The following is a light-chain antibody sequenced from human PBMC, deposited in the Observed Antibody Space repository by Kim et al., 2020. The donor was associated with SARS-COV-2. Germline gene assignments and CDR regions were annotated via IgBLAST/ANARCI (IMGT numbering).Light chain of an antibody. CDR1: HNISKN. Sequence: SASAGDSVNVTCQASHNISKNLNWYQQKPGKAPELLIYDASNLHTGVPSRFSGSGSRTSFTLTITSLQPADVATYFCQQYENLPLTFGGGTKVEIK. CDR3: QQYENLPLT. J-gene: IGKJ4*01. CDR2: DAS. V-gene: IGKV1-33*01.